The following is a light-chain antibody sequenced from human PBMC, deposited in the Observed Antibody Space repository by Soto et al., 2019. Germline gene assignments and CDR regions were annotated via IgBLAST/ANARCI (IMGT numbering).Light chain of an antibody. V-gene: IGLV2-14*01. CDR2: EVS. Sequence: QSVLTQPASVSGSPGQSITISCTGTSSDVGGYNYVSWYQQHAGKAPKLMIYEVSDRPSGVSNRFSGSKSGNTASLTISGLRSDDEADYYCATWDDSLNGYVFGTGTKLTVL. J-gene: IGLJ1*01. CDR1: SSDVGGYNY. CDR3: ATWDDSLNGYV.